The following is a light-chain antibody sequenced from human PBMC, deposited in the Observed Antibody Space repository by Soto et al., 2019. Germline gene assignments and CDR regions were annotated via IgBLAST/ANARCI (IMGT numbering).Light chain of an antibody. J-gene: IGKJ2*01. CDR1: QSVSSDY. CDR3: QQYGGAPYT. CDR2: GAF. V-gene: IGKV3-20*01. Sequence: EIVLTQSPGTLSLSPGDGATLSCRASQSVSSDYLAWYQQKPGQAPILLIYGAFPRATGIPHRFSGTGSGTDFTLTLTRLEPEDFAVYYCQQYGGAPYTFGKGTKLDIK.